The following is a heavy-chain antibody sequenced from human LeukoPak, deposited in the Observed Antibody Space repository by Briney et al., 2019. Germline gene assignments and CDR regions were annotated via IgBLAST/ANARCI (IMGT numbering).Heavy chain of an antibody. J-gene: IGHJ3*02. CDR1: GFTVKSNY. Sequence: GRSLRLSCAASGFTVKSNYMSWVRQAPGKGLEWVSVIYSGGSTYYADSVKGRFTISRDNSKNMLYLQMNSLRAEDTAVYYCARPYDSGGYYAFDIWGQGTMVTVSS. CDR2: IYSGGST. D-gene: IGHD3-22*01. V-gene: IGHV3-53*01. CDR3: ARPYDSGGYYAFDI.